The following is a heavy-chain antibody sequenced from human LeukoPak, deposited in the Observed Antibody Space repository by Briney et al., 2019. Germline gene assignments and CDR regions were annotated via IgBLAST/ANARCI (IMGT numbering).Heavy chain of an antibody. J-gene: IGHJ3*01. D-gene: IGHD1-26*01. CDR2: ISSTSDAI. Sequence: GGSLRLSCAASGFTFSSYAMDWVRQAPGRGLEWVAYISSTSDAIQYADFVKGRFTISRDNAKNSLYLQMNSLGAEDTAVYYRVRDPSGTYSYHTFTFWGQGTLVTVSS. CDR1: GFTFSSYA. V-gene: IGHV3-48*04. CDR3: VRDPSGTYSYHTFTF.